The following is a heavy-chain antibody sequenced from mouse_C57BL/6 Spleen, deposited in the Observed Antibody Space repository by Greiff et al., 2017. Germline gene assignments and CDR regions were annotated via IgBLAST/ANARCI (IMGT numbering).Heavy chain of an antibody. D-gene: IGHD1-1*01. CDR1: GYTFTDYN. CDR2: INPNNGGT. J-gene: IGHJ3*01. Sequence: DVQLQESGPELVKPGASVKMSCKASGYTFTDYNMHWVKQSHGKSLEWIGYINPNNGGTSYNQKFKGKATLTVNKSSSTAYMELRSLTSEDSAVYYCASPDYYGSSSFAYWGQGTLVTVSA. CDR3: ASPDYYGSSSFAY. V-gene: IGHV1-22*01.